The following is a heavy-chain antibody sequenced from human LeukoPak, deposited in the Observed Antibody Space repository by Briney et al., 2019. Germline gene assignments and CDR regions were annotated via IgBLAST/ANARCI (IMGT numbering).Heavy chain of an antibody. J-gene: IGHJ4*02. CDR2: IKRDGSEQ. CDR1: GFTFTTYW. D-gene: IGHD1-7*01. V-gene: IGHV3-7*01. CDR3: GRLTASGSTASGLNYFDS. Sequence: PGGSLRLSCAASGFTFTTYWMSWVRQAPGKGLEWVANIKRDGSEQFYVDSVKGRFTISRDNAKNSLYLQLNSLGAEDTAVYYCGRLTASGSTASGLNYFDSWGQGTLVTVSS.